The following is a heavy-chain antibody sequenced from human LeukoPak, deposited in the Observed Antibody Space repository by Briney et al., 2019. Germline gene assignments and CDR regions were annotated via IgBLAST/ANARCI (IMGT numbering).Heavy chain of an antibody. Sequence: GESLKISCKGSGYRFTSYWIGWVRQMPGKGLESMAIIYPGDSDTRYSPSFQGQVTISADKSISTAYLQWSSLKASDTAMYYCARQGTSGGIAAAGSFDYWGQGTLVTVSS. V-gene: IGHV5-51*01. D-gene: IGHD6-13*01. CDR2: IYPGDSDT. CDR1: GYRFTSYW. CDR3: ARQGTSGGIAAAGSFDY. J-gene: IGHJ4*02.